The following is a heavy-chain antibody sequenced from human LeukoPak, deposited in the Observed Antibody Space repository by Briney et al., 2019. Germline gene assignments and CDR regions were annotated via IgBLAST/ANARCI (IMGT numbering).Heavy chain of an antibody. CDR3: TRGYYYDSSGPNIPFDY. V-gene: IGHV3-74*01. CDR2: INSDGSTT. CDR1: GFTFSRYW. J-gene: IGHJ4*02. D-gene: IGHD3-22*01. Sequence: PGGPLRLSCAASGFTFSRYWIHWVRQAPGKGLVWVSRINSDGSTTTYADSVKGRFTISRDNAKNTLFLQMNSLRAEDTAVYYCTRGYYYDSSGPNIPFDYWGQGTLVTVSS.